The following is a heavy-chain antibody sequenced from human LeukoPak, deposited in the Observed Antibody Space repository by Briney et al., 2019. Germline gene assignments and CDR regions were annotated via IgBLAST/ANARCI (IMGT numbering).Heavy chain of an antibody. D-gene: IGHD3-22*01. J-gene: IGHJ3*02. Sequence: ASVKVSCKASGYTFTSYYMHWVRQAPGQGLEWMGIINPSGGSTSYAQKFQGRVTMTRDMSTSTVYMELSSLRSEDTAVYYCARDRRGGSSGYWDNAFDIWGQGTMVTVSS. V-gene: IGHV1-46*01. CDR1: GYTFTSYY. CDR2: INPSGGST. CDR3: ARDRRGGSSGYWDNAFDI.